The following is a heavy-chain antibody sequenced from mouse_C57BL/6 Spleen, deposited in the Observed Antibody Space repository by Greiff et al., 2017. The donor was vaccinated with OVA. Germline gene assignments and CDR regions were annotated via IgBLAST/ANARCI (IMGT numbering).Heavy chain of an antibody. D-gene: IGHD2-3*01. CDR2: IDPENGDT. V-gene: IGHV14-4*01. J-gene: IGHJ3*01. CDR1: GFNIKDDY. CDR3: TTGYYTLFAY. Sequence: VQLKESGAELVRPGASVKLSCTASGFNIKDDYMHWVKQRPEQGLEWIGWIDPENGDTEYASKFQGKATITADTSSNTAYLQLSSLTSEDTAVDYYTTGYYTLFAYWGQGTLVTVSA.